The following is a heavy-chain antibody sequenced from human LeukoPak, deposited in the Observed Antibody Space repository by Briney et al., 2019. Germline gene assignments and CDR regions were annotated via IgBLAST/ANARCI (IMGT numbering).Heavy chain of an antibody. CDR3: PSPHYDILTGYYNVFNY. V-gene: IGHV3-11*01. CDR2: ISSSGSTI. D-gene: IGHD3-9*01. Sequence: GGSLRLSCAASGFTFSDYYMSWIRQAPGKGLEWVSYISSSGSTIYYADSVKGRFTISRDNAKNSLYLQMNSLRAEDTAVYYCPSPHYDILTGYYNVFNYWGQGTLVTVSS. J-gene: IGHJ4*02. CDR1: GFTFSDYY.